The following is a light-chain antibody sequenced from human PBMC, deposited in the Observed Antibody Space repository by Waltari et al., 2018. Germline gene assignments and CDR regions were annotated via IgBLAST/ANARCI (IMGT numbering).Light chain of an antibody. Sequence: DIQMTQSPSTLSASVGDRVTITCRASQSISSWFAWYQPNPGKAPKLLIYKASSLESGVPSRFSGSGSGTEFTLTISSLQPDDFATYYCQQYNSYSWTFGQGTKVEIK. CDR3: QQYNSYSWT. J-gene: IGKJ1*01. CDR1: QSISSW. V-gene: IGKV1-5*03. CDR2: KAS.